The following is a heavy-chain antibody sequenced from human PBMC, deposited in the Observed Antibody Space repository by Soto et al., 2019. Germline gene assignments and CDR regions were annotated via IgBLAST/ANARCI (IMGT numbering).Heavy chain of an antibody. D-gene: IGHD2-8*01. J-gene: IGHJ5*02. V-gene: IGHV4-4*02. CDR1: GVSISSSNW. Sequence: SETLSLTCTVSGVSISSSNWWTWVRQAPGKGLEWIGAMYPSGGTTYNPALQNRVTISVDNSKNHLSLTLTSVTAADTVVYYCARCLHCSNGGRFDPWGRGALVT. CDR2: MYPSGGT. CDR3: ARCLHCSNGGRFDP.